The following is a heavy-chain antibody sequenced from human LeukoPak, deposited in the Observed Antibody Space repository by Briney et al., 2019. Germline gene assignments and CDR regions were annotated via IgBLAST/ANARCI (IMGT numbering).Heavy chain of an antibody. D-gene: IGHD6-6*01. Sequence: SVKVSCKASGGTFSSYAISWVRQAPGQGPEWMGRIIPILGIANYAQKFQGRVTITADKSTSTAYMELSSLRSEDTAVYYCARDLYSSSEFDPWGQGTLVTVSS. CDR3: ARDLYSSSEFDP. V-gene: IGHV1-69*04. CDR2: IIPILGIA. CDR1: GGTFSSYA. J-gene: IGHJ5*02.